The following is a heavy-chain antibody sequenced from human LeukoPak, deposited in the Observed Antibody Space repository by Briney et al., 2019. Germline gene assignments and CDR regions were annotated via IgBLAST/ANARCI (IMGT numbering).Heavy chain of an antibody. CDR2: MSYDGNNK. J-gene: IGHJ4*02. D-gene: IGHD6-13*01. CDR1: GFTFSTHA. Sequence: PGGSLRLSCAASGFTFSTHAIHWVRQAPGKGLEWVAFMSYDGNNKYYADSVKGRFTISRDSSKNTLYLQMNSLITEDTGVYYCARAHSSSWYGGFGYWGQGTLVTVSS. CDR3: ARAHSSSWYGGFGY. V-gene: IGHV3-30-3*01.